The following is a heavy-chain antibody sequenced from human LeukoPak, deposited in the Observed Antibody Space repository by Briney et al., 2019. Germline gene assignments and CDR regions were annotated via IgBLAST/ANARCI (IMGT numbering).Heavy chain of an antibody. D-gene: IGHD4-17*01. V-gene: IGHV3-21*01. CDR3: ARGYGDYGKYYFDS. J-gene: IGHJ4*02. Sequence: GGSLRLSCAASGFTFSTYPMNWARQAPGKGLEWCSSISSGSGYIYYADSVKGRFTISRDNAKNSLYLQMNSLRAEDTAVSYCARGYGDYGKYYFDSWGQGTLVTVSS. CDR1: GFTFSTYP. CDR2: ISSGSGYI.